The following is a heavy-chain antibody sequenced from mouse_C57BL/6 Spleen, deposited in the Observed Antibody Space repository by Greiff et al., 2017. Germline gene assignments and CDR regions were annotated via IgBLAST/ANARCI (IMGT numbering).Heavy chain of an antibody. Sequence: QVHVKQSGAELAKPGASVKLSCKASGYTFTSYWMHWVKQRPGQGLEWIGYINPSSGYTKYNQKFKDKATLTADKSSSTAYMQLSSLTYEDSAVYYCARCGYDYDGYFDYWGQGTTLTVSS. D-gene: IGHD2-4*01. CDR2: INPSSGYT. CDR1: GYTFTSYW. V-gene: IGHV1-7*01. CDR3: ARCGYDYDGYFDY. J-gene: IGHJ2*01.